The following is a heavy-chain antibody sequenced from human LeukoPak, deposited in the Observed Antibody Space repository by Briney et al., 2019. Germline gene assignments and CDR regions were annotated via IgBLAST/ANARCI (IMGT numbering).Heavy chain of an antibody. Sequence: PGGSLRLSCAASGFTFSSYGMHWVRQAPGKGLEWVAFIRYNGDNKYYVDSVKGRFTISRDNSKNTLHLQMNSLKPEDTAVYYCAKEGTASKPSDLDYWGQGTLVTVSS. V-gene: IGHV3-30*02. CDR1: GFTFSSYG. D-gene: IGHD1/OR15-1a*01. J-gene: IGHJ4*02. CDR3: AKEGTASKPSDLDY. CDR2: IRYNGDNK.